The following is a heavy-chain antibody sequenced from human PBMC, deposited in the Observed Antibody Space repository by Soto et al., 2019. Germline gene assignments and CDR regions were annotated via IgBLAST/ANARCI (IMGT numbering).Heavy chain of an antibody. CDR1: GFTFSSYA. Sequence: GGSLRLSCAASGFTFSSYAMSWVRQAPGKGLEWVSAISGSGGSTYYADSVKGRFTISRDNSKNTLYLQMNSLRAEDTAVYYCAKGAGYYDFWSGYYAFDYWGQGTLVTVSS. CDR2: ISGSGGST. D-gene: IGHD3-3*01. J-gene: IGHJ4*02. CDR3: AKGAGYYDFWSGYYAFDY. V-gene: IGHV3-23*01.